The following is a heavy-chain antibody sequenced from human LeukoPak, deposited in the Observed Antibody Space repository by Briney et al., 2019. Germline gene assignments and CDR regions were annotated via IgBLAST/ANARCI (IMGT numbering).Heavy chain of an antibody. CDR2: ISYDGSNK. Sequence: GGSLRLSCAVSGFTFSHHGMHWVRQAPGKGLEWVAIISYDGSNKYYEDSVKGRFTISRDNSENTLYLQMNSLRAEDTAVYYCAKDLSSGWSMDYWGQGTLVTVSS. J-gene: IGHJ4*02. CDR1: GFTFSHHG. D-gene: IGHD6-19*01. V-gene: IGHV3-30*18. CDR3: AKDLSSGWSMDY.